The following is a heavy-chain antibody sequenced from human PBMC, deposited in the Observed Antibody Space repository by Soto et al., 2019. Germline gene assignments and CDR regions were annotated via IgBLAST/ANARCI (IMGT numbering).Heavy chain of an antibody. CDR1: GGSVSSGSYY. CDR3: ARDRLWFGETYYYYGMDV. Sequence: SETLSLTCTVSGGSVSSGSYYWSWTRQPPGKGLEWIGYIYYSGSTNYNPSLKSRVTISVDTSKNQFSLKLSSVTAADTAVYYCARDRLWFGETYYYYGMDVWGQGTTVTISS. J-gene: IGHJ6*02. D-gene: IGHD3-10*01. V-gene: IGHV4-61*01. CDR2: IYYSGST.